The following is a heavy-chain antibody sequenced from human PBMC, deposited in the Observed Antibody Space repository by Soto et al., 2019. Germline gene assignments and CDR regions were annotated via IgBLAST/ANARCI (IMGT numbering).Heavy chain of an antibody. J-gene: IGHJ4*02. CDR3: ARDSGSGWYTPFDY. CDR2: INHSGST. V-gene: IGHV4-34*01. Sequence: SETLSLTCAVYGGSFSGYYWSWIRQPPGKGLEWIGEINHSGSTNYNPSLKSRVTISVDTSKNQFSLKLSSVTAADTAVYYCARDSGSGWYTPFDYWGQGTLVTVSS. D-gene: IGHD6-19*01. CDR1: GGSFSGYY.